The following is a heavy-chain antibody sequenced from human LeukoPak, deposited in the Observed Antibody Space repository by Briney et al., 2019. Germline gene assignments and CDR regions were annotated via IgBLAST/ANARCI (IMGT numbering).Heavy chain of an antibody. V-gene: IGHV3-11*01. J-gene: IGHJ5*02. D-gene: IGHD3-16*02. CDR1: GFTFSDYY. Sequence: NPGGSLRLSCAASGFTFSDYYMSWIRQAPGKGLEWVSYISSSGSTIYYADSVKGRFTISRDNAKSSLYLQMNSLRAEDTAVYYCARAPGMITFGGVIVIPNWFDPWGQGTLVTVSS. CDR2: ISSSGSTI. CDR3: ARAPGMITFGGVIVIPNWFDP.